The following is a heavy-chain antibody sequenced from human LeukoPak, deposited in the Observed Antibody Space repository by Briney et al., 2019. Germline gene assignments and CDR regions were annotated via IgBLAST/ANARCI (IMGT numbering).Heavy chain of an antibody. D-gene: IGHD3-22*01. CDR3: ARLEGYYDSSGYSIDY. J-gene: IGHJ4*02. Sequence: SETLSLTCTVSGYSISSGYYWGWIRQPPGKGLEWIGSIYHSGSTYYNPSLKSRVTISVDTSKNQFSLKLSSVTAADTAVYYCARLEGYYDSSGYSIDYWGQGTLVTVSS. V-gene: IGHV4-38-2*02. CDR2: IYHSGST. CDR1: GYSISSGYY.